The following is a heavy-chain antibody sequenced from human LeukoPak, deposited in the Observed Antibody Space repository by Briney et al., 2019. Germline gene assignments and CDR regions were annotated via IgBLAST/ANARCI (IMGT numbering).Heavy chain of an antibody. CDR3: ARGGITYYYDSSGQGYFDY. CDR2: IGSSGSTI. Sequence: PGGSLRLSCAASGFTFSNYEMNWVRQAPGKGLEWVSYIGSSGSTIYYADSVKGRFTISRDNSKNTLYLQMNSLRAEDTAVYYCARGGITYYYDSSGQGYFDYWGQGTLVTVSS. J-gene: IGHJ4*02. V-gene: IGHV3-48*03. CDR1: GFTFSNYE. D-gene: IGHD3-22*01.